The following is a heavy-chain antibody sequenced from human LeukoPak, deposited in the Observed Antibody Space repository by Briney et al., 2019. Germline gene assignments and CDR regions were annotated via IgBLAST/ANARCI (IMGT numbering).Heavy chain of an antibody. CDR2: ISGSGGST. D-gene: IGHD3-22*01. CDR3: AKPSMIVVVITPFDY. J-gene: IGHJ4*02. Sequence: PGGSLRLSCAASGFTFSSYAMSWVRQAPGKGLEWVSAISGSGGSTYYADSVKGRFTISGDNSKNTLYLQMNSLRAEDTAVYYCAKPSMIVVVITPFDYWGQGTLVTVSS. V-gene: IGHV3-23*01. CDR1: GFTFSSYA.